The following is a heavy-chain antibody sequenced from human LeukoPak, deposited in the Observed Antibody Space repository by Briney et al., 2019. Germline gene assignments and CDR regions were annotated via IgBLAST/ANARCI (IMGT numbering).Heavy chain of an antibody. CDR1: GGSFSGYY. CDR3: ARLKYYYGSGREAFDI. Sequence: SETLSLTCAVYGGSFSGYYWSRIRQPPGKGLEWIGEINHSGSTNYNPSLKSRVTISVDTSKNQFSLKLSSVTAADTAVYYCARLKYYYGSGREAFDIWGQGTMVTVSS. D-gene: IGHD3-10*01. J-gene: IGHJ3*02. CDR2: INHSGST. V-gene: IGHV4-34*01.